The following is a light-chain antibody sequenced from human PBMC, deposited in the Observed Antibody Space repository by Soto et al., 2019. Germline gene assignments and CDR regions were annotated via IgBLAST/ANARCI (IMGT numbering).Light chain of an antibody. CDR2: DVN. V-gene: IGLV2-23*02. Sequence: QSALTQPASVSGSPGQSITISCTGTSTDVGSYNLVSWYQQHPGKAPNLMIYDVNNRPSGVSNRFSGSKSGNTASLTISGLQAEDEADYYCCSYAGSSTLIFGGGTKLTV. CDR3: CSYAGSSTLI. J-gene: IGLJ2*01. CDR1: STDVGSYNL.